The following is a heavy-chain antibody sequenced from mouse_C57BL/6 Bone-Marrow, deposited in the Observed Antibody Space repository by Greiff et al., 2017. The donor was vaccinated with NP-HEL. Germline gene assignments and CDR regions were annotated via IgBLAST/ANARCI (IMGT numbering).Heavy chain of an antibody. CDR1: GYTFTSYW. CDR3: ARGGLRYFLGFAY. D-gene: IGHD1-1*01. CDR2: IDPSDSET. J-gene: IGHJ3*01. Sequence: QVQLQQPGAELVRPGSSVKLSCKASGYTFTSYWMHWVKQRPIQGLEWIGNIDPSDSETHYNQKFKDKATLTVDKSSSTAYMQLSSLTSEDSAVYYCARGGLRYFLGFAYWGQGTLVTVSA. V-gene: IGHV1-52*01.